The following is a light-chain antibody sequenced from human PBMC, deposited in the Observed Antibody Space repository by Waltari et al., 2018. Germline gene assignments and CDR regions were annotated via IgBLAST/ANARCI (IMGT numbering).Light chain of an antibody. J-gene: IGLJ2*01. CDR3: CSYAGSYSVV. V-gene: IGLV2-11*01. Sequence: QSALTQPRSVSGSPGQSVTISCTGTSSDVGGYNYFPWYQQHPGKAPKLIISGVTKRPSGVPERFSGSKSGNTASLTISGLQAEDEADYYCCSYAGSYSVVFGGGTKLTVL. CDR2: GVT. CDR1: SSDVGGYNY.